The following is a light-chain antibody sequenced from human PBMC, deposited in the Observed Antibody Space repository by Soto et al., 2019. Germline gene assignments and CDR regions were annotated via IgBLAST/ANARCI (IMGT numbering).Light chain of an antibody. CDR2: DAS. V-gene: IGKV3-11*01. J-gene: IGKJ5*01. Sequence: LTQSPASLSLSPGERATLSCRASQSVSIYLAWYQQKPGQAPRLLIYDASNRATGIPARFSGSGSGTDFTLTISGLEPADLGVYYCQQRHNWPITFGQGTLLEIK. CDR1: QSVSIY. CDR3: QQRHNWPIT.